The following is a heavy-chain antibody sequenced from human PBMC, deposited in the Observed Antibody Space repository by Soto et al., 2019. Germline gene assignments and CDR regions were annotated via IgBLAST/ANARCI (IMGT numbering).Heavy chain of an antibody. CDR1: GFTFSSYS. V-gene: IGHV3-21*01. CDR2: ISSSSSYI. D-gene: IGHD6-6*01. Sequence: EVQLVESGGGLVKPGGSLRLSCAASGFTFSSYSMNWVRQAPGKGLEWVSSISSSSSYIYYADSVKGRFTISRDNAKNSLYLQMKSLRAEDTAVYYCARTGIAARPGWFDPWGQGTLVTVSS. J-gene: IGHJ5*02. CDR3: ARTGIAARPGWFDP.